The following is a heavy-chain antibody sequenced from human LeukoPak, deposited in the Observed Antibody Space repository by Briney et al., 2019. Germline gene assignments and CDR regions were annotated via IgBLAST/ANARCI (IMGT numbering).Heavy chain of an antibody. CDR1: GGSISSYY. Sequence: SETLSLTCTVSGGSISSYYWSWIRQPPGKGLEWIGYIYYSGSTNYNPSPKSRVTISVDTSKNQFSLKLSSVTAADTAVYYCASSDRGYSYRNWGQGTLVTVSS. CDR3: ASSDRGYSYRN. D-gene: IGHD5-18*01. J-gene: IGHJ4*02. CDR2: IYYSGST. V-gene: IGHV4-59*01.